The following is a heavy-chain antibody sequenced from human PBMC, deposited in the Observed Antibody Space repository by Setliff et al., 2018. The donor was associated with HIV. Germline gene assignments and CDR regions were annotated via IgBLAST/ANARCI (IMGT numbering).Heavy chain of an antibody. CDR3: ARQGDGYNLYHVYYFDY. CDR2: VYSNGNT. D-gene: IGHD5-12*01. CDR1: GGSISGHY. V-gene: IGHV4-59*11. J-gene: IGHJ4*02. Sequence: SETLSLTCTVSGGSISGHYWSWIRQTPGKGLEWIGYVYSNGNTDYNPSLKSRVAISVDTSKNQFSLRLSSVTAADTAVYYCARQGDGYNLYHVYYFDYWGQGTLVTVPQ.